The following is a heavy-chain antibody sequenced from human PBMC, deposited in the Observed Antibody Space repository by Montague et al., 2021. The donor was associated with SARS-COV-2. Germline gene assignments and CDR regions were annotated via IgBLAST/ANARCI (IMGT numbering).Heavy chain of an antibody. CDR3: ARGHPLWFGELLLDYYYYYGMDV. D-gene: IGHD3-10*01. CDR2: INHSGST. V-gene: IGHV4-34*01. J-gene: IGHJ6*02. Sequence: SETLSLTCAVYGGSFSGYYWSWIRQPPGKGLEWIGEINHSGSTNYNPSLKSRVTISVDTSKNQFSLKLSSVTAADTAVYYCARGHPLWFGELLLDYYYYYGMDVWGQGTTVTVSS. CDR1: GGSFSGYY.